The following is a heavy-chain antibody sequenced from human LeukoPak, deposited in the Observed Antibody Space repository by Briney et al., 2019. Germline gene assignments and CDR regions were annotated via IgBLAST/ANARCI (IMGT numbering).Heavy chain of an antibody. D-gene: IGHD6-13*01. CDR3: VRDRPVAAADY. CDR2: IRHTSTPR. Sequence: PGGSLRLSCEVSGFTFSDYDMNWVRQAPGKGLEWVSFIRHTSTPRYYADSVKGRFIISRDNARNSLYLQMNGLRVEDTAIYYCVRDRPVAAADYWGQGTLVTVSS. CDR1: GFTFSDYD. J-gene: IGHJ4*02. V-gene: IGHV3-48*01.